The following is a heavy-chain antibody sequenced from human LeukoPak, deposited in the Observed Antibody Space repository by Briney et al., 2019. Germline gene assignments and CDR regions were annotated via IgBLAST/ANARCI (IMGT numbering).Heavy chain of an antibody. J-gene: IGHJ6*03. V-gene: IGHV4-61*02. D-gene: IGHD2-2*01. Sequence: KASETLSLTCTVPGGSISSGSYYWSWIRQPAGKGLEWIGRIYTSGSTNYNPSLKSRVTISVDTSKKQFSLRLSSATAADTAVYYCAREGSTSSYYYYYYMDVWGKGTTVTVSS. CDR1: GGSISSGSYY. CDR2: IYTSGST. CDR3: AREGSTSSYYYYYYMDV.